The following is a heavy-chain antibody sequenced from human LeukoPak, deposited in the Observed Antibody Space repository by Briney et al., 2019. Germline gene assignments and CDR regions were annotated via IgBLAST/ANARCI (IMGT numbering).Heavy chain of an antibody. CDR1: GYTFTSYD. J-gene: IGHJ4*02. CDR2: MNPNSGNT. CDR3: AGPLMITFGGVIASGGGVHPLDY. Sequence: ASVKVSCKASGYTFTSYDINWVRQATGQGLEWMGWMNPNSGNTGYAQNFQGRVTMTRNTSISTAYMELSSLRSEDTAVYYCAGPLMITFGGVIASGGGVHPLDYWGQGTLVTVSS. V-gene: IGHV1-8*01. D-gene: IGHD3-16*01.